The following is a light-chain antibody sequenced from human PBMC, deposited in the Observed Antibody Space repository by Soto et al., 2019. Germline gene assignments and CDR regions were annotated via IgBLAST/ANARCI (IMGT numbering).Light chain of an antibody. CDR1: QDISSY. V-gene: IGKV1-9*01. J-gene: IGKJ4*01. CDR2: AAS. Sequence: DIQLTQSPSFLSPSVGDRVTITCRASQDISSYLAWYQHKPGKAPKLLIYAASFLESGVPSRFSGSGSGTAFTLTISSLQPEDFATYYCQQLNSYPLTFGGGTKVEI. CDR3: QQLNSYPLT.